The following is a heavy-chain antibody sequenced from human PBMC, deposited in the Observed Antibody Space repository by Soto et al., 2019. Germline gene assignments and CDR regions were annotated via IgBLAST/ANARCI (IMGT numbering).Heavy chain of an antibody. J-gene: IGHJ5*02. V-gene: IGHV4-30-2*01. CDR1: GGSISSGGDS. CDR3: ATSIDP. CDR2: IYHSGST. Sequence: PSETLSLTCAVSGGSISSGGDSWSWIRQPPGKGLEWIGYIYHSGSTYYNPSLKSRVTISVDRSKNQFSLKLNSMTAADTAVYYCATSIDPWGQGTLVTVSS.